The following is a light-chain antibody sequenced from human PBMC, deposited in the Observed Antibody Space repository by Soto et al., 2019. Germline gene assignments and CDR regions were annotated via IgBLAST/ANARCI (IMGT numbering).Light chain of an antibody. V-gene: IGLV2-11*01. J-gene: IGLJ1*01. CDR2: DVS. CDR3: CSYAGSYSYV. Sequence: QSALTQPRSVSGSPGQSVTISCTGTSSDVGGYNYVSWYQQHPGKAPKLMSYDVSKRPSGGPDRFSGSTSGNTASLTISGLQSDDEADYYCCSYAGSYSYVFGTRTKLTVL. CDR1: SSDVGGYNY.